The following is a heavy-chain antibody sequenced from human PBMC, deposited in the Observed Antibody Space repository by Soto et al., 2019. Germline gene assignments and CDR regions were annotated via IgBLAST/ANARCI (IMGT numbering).Heavy chain of an antibody. Sequence: EVQLVESGGGLVQPGGSLRLACAASGFNFGSYWMNWVRQAPGKGLEWVANIKEDGREMYYVDSVKGRFTVSRDNAKNSLYLQMDRLRAEDTALYYCARGTPTPWVDYWGQGNLVTVSS. D-gene: IGHD1-7*01. CDR1: GFNFGSYW. CDR2: IKEDGREM. V-gene: IGHV3-7*03. J-gene: IGHJ4*02. CDR3: ARGTPTPWVDY.